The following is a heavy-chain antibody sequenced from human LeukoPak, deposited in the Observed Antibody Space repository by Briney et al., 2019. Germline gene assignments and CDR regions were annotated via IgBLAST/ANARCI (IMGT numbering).Heavy chain of an antibody. CDR1: GYTFTNYD. CDR3: ARGWSAGGNSPLFDP. V-gene: IGHV1-2*02. Sequence: GASVKVSCKASGYTFTNYDINWVRQATGQGLEWMGWINTNGGGTNYAQKFQGRVTMTRDTSISTAYMELSGLRSDDTAVYFCARGWSAGGNSPLFDPWGQGTLVTVSS. J-gene: IGHJ5*02. D-gene: IGHD6-13*01. CDR2: INTNGGGT.